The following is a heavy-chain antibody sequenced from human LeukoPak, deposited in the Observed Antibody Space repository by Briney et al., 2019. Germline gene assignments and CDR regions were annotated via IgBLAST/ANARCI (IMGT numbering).Heavy chain of an antibody. CDR3: ARVVGLWYFDL. CDR2: ISRSGDGT. J-gene: IGHJ2*01. CDR1: GFSFSTHD. Sequence: GGALRLSCAASGFSFSTHDMSGVRQAPGKGLEWVSAISRSGDGTTYADSVKGRFTISRDNSKNTLFLQMNSLRAEDTAIYYCARVVGLWYFDLWGRGSLVTVSS. D-gene: IGHD3-10*01. V-gene: IGHV3-23*01.